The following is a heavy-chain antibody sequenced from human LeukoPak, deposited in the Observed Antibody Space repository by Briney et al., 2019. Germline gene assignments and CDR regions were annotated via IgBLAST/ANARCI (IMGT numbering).Heavy chain of an antibody. CDR3: ARDYYDILTGYYSFDY. Sequence: PSETLSLTCAVYGGSFSGYYWSWIRQPPGKGLEWIGEINHSGSTNYNPSLKSRVTISVDTSKNQFSLKLSSVTAADTAVYYCARDYYDILTGYYSFDYWGQGTLVTLSS. D-gene: IGHD3-9*01. V-gene: IGHV4-34*01. CDR1: GGSFSGYY. J-gene: IGHJ4*02. CDR2: INHSGST.